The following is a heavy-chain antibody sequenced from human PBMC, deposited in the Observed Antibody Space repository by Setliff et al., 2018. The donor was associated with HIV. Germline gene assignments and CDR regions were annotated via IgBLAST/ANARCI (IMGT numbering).Heavy chain of an antibody. CDR3: ATVSGDYYDSSDRP. J-gene: IGHJ5*02. D-gene: IGHD3-22*01. CDR1: GYTFTAYY. CDR2: VDPEDGET. Sequence: ASVKVSCKASGYTFTAYYVHWVQQAPGKGLEWVGRVDPEDGETMYAEKFQGRVTITADTSTDTAYLELSSLRPEDTAVYYCATVSGDYYDSSDRPWGQGTLVTVSS. V-gene: IGHV1-69-2*01.